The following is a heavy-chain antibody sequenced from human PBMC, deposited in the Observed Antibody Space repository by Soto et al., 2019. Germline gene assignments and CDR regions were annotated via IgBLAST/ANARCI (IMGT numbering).Heavy chain of an antibody. CDR2: IKHNGGGK. V-gene: IGHV1-2*02. Sequence: AVKVSCKASGYRFIDYFMHWLRRAPGQGLEWIGWIKHNGGGKNIAQELQGRTTMTRDTSINTVFMELSRLTSDDTAVYFCAREYTWTYQGWTDYWGLGTLVTVSS. CDR1: GYRFIDYF. J-gene: IGHJ4*02. D-gene: IGHD2-2*01. CDR3: AREYTWTYQGWTDY.